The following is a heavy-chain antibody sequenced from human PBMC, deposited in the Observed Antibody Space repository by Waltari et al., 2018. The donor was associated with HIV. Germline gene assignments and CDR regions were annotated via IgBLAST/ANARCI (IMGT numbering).Heavy chain of an antibody. D-gene: IGHD2-2*01. J-gene: IGHJ6*02. CDR2: IKQDGSEK. Sequence: RLSCAASGFTFSSYWMSWVRQAPGKGLEWVANIKQDGSEKYYVDSVKGRFTISRDNAKNSLYLQMNSLRAEDTAVYYCARDSSCSSTSCAYYYYGMDVWGQGTTVTVSS. V-gene: IGHV3-7*01. CDR1: GFTFSSYW. CDR3: ARDSSCSSTSCAYYYYGMDV.